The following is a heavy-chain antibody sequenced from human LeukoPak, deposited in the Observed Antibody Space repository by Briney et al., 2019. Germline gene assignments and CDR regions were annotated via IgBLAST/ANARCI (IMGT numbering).Heavy chain of an antibody. D-gene: IGHD2-15*01. Sequence: VTLSLTCAGSGFTGSSNYWSWVRQAPGKGLEWVSVIYRGGSTYYADSVKGRFTISRDNSKNPFYLQMSILSAEDTAVYYCARGPFIMSVVVPNFEYGNQGTLVTVPS. CDR1: GFTGSSNY. J-gene: IGHJ4*02. CDR3: ARGPFIMSVVVPNFEY. CDR2: IYRGGST. V-gene: IGHV3-66*01.